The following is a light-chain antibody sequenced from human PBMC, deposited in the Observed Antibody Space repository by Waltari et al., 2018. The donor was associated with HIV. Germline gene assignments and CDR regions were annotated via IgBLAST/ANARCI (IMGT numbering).Light chain of an antibody. CDR2: GAS. CDR3: QQCATSPWT. CDR1: QSVSANF. Sequence: VLTQSPGTLSLSPGARAILSCRASQSVSANFLGWYQQRPGQAPRLLVHGASRRATATLARFSCGGSGTDFTLIISRLQPEDFAVYYCQQCATSPWTFGQGTTV. J-gene: IGKJ1*01. V-gene: IGKV3-20*01.